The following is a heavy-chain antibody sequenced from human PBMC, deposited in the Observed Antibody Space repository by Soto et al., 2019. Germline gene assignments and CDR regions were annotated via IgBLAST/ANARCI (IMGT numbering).Heavy chain of an antibody. V-gene: IGHV4-59*01. J-gene: IGHJ5*02. CDR1: GGSISSYY. Sequence: LSPTCTVSGGSISSYYWSWIRQPPGKGLEWIGYIYYIGSTNYNPSLKSRVTISVDTSKNQFSLKLSSVTAADTAVYYCARGLRRQLLNWFDPWGQGTLVTVSS. CDR2: IYYIGST. CDR3: ARGLRRQLLNWFDP. D-gene: IGHD2-2*01.